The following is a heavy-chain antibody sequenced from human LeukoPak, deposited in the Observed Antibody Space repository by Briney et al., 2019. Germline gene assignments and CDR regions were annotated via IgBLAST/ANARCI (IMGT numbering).Heavy chain of an antibody. V-gene: IGHV4-4*02. CDR2: VHLSGAS. J-gene: IGHJ4*02. CDR3: TRESGAFSPFGF. Sequence: PSGTLSLTCAVSGGSILTTNWWSWVRQPPGKGLEWIGEVHLSGASNYNPSLKSRDNMSIDKSKNQLSLELTSVTAADTAIYYCTRESGAFSPFGFWGQGTLVTVSS. D-gene: IGHD1-26*01. CDR1: GGSILTTNW.